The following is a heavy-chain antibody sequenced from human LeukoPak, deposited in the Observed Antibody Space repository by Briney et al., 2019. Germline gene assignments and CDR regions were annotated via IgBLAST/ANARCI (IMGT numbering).Heavy chain of an antibody. J-gene: IGHJ4*02. V-gene: IGHV3-64*01. CDR1: GFTFGSYA. CDR3: ARDSGPIIAIFSTDY. D-gene: IGHD3-9*01. Sequence: GGSLRLSCAASGFTFGSYAMHWVRQAPGKGLEYVSAISSNGGSTYYANSVKGRFTISRDNSKNTLYLQMGSLRAEDMAVYYCARDSGPIIAIFSTDYWGQGTLVTVSS. CDR2: ISSNGGST.